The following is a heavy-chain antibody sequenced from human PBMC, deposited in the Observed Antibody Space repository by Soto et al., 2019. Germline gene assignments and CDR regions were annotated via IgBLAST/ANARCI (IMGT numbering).Heavy chain of an antibody. Sequence: SPTLSLPCAISGDSVSSNSAAWNWIRQSPSRGLEWLGRTYYRSKWYNDYAVSVKSRITINLDTSKNQFSLQLNSVTPEDTAVYYCARDGLTPIYYYYGMDVWGQGTTVTVSS. CDR1: GDSVSSNSAA. CDR3: ARDGLTPIYYYYGMDV. D-gene: IGHD3-9*01. CDR2: TYYRSKWYN. V-gene: IGHV6-1*01. J-gene: IGHJ6*02.